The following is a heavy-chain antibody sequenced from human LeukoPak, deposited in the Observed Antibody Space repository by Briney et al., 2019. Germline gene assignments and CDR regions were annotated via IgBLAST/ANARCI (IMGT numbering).Heavy chain of an antibody. D-gene: IGHD6-25*01. CDR1: GGSVTSTNW. Sequence: PSETLSLTCDVSGGSVTSTNWWTWFRPPPGKGLEWIGEVHLDGRTNYNPSLKSRLVMSADLPENHISLKLTSVTAADTAVYYCAREGGFYRPLDYSGQGTLATVSS. J-gene: IGHJ4*02. CDR3: AREGGFYRPLDY. V-gene: IGHV4-4*02. CDR2: VHLDGRT.